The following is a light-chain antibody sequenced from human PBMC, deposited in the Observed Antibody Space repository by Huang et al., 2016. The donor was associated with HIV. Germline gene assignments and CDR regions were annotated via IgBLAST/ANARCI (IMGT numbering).Light chain of an antibody. V-gene: IGKV3-15*01. CDR3: QQYNNWPWT. Sequence: EKVMTQSPAPLSVSPGERATLSCRASQSVSSNLAWYQQKPGQAPRLLMYGASTRANGIPARFSGSGSGTEFTLTISSLQSEDLAVYYCQQYNNWPWTFGQGTKVEIK. CDR1: QSVSSN. J-gene: IGKJ1*01. CDR2: GAS.